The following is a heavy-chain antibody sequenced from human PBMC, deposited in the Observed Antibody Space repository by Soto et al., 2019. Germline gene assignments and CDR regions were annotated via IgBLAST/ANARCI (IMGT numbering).Heavy chain of an antibody. J-gene: IGHJ6*02. CDR2: IYYSGST. CDR3: ARDGNGMDV. V-gene: IGHV4-59*01. Sequence: XGTLSLTCTVSGGSISSYYWSWIRQPPGKGLEWIGYIYYSGSTNYNPSLKSRVTISVDTSKNQFSLKLSSVTAADTAVYYCARDGNGMDVWGQGTTVTVSS. CDR1: GGSISSYY.